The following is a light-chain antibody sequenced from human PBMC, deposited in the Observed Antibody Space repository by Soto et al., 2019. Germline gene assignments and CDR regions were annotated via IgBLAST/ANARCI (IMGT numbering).Light chain of an antibody. V-gene: IGLV1-47*02. J-gene: IGLJ2*01. CDR3: AVWDDSLSGVV. Sequence: QSVLTQPPSASGTPGQRVTISCSGSTSNVGSNLASWYQQLPGSAPKLLIYYDYERPSGVPDRFSGSKSGTSASLGISGLRSEDEADYFCAVWDDSLSGVVFGGGTKLTVL. CDR2: YDY. CDR1: TSNVGSNL.